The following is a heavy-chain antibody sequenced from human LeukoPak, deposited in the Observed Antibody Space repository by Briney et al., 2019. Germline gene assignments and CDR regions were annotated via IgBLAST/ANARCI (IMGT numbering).Heavy chain of an antibody. CDR3: ARDRAQPAAPRVWFDP. CDR1: GFTFSSYE. CDR2: ISSSGSTI. J-gene: IGHJ5*02. V-gene: IGHV3-48*03. Sequence: GGSLRLSCAASGFTFSSYEMNWVRQAPGKGLEWVSYISSSGSTIYYADSVKGRFTISRDNAKNSLYLQMNSLRAEDTAVYYCARDRAQPAAPRVWFDPRGRGTLVTVSS. D-gene: IGHD2-2*01.